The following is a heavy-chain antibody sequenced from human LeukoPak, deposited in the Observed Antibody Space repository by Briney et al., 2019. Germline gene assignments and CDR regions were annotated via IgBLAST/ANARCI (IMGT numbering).Heavy chain of an antibody. V-gene: IGHV3-64*02. CDR3: ARGVAISSSGWYDTFDY. J-gene: IGHJ4*02. CDR2: ISTNGDRT. D-gene: IGHD6-19*01. Sequence: GGSLRLSCAASGFTFSNSAMYWVRQAPGKGLEFVSVISTNGDRTYYADSVKGRFTISRDNSRNTLYLQMGSLRADDMAVYYCARGVAISSSGWYDTFDYWGQGALVTVSS. CDR1: GFTFSNSA.